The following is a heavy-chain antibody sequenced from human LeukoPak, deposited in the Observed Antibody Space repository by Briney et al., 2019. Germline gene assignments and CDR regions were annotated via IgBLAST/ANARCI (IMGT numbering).Heavy chain of an antibody. CDR2: IGGTGSAT. J-gene: IGHJ5*02. D-gene: IGHD2-2*01. CDR3: ARDLGCITTRCSYNWVDP. CDR1: GFTFSNYA. V-gene: IGHV3-23*01. Sequence: LTGGSLRLSCAASGFTFSNYAMTWVRQARGKGLEWVSLIGGTGSATYYADSVKGRFTISRDNFRSTLYLQMNSLRAEDTAVYYCARDLGCITTRCSYNWVDPWGQGILVTVSS.